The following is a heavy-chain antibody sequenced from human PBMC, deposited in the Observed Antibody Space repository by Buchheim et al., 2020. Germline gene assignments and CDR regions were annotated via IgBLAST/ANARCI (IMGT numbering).Heavy chain of an antibody. CDR3: ARLENYYDSTGLGWFDH. J-gene: IGHJ5*02. D-gene: IGHD3-22*01. CDR2: LYPGDSDT. V-gene: IGHV5-51*03. Sequence: EVHLVQSGAEVKKPGESLKISCKGSGYSFTNFWIAWVRQMPGKGLEWMGNLYPGDSDTRYSPSFQGQVTISADKSIRTAYPQWSSLKASDTAMYYCARLENYYDSTGLGWFDHWGQGTL. CDR1: GYSFTNFW.